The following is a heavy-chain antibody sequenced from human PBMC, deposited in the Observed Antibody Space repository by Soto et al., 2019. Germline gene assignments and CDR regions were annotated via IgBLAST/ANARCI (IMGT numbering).Heavy chain of an antibody. CDR1: DGSICSYY. CDR2: TYYSGST. Sequence: PSQTLSLTCTVADGSICSYYWSWIRQPPGKGLEWIGYTYYSGSTKYNPSLKSRVTISVDTSKNQFSLKLRSVTAADTAVYYCARELGPLDYWGQGTLVTVSS. CDR3: ARELGPLDY. J-gene: IGHJ4*02. V-gene: IGHV4-59*01.